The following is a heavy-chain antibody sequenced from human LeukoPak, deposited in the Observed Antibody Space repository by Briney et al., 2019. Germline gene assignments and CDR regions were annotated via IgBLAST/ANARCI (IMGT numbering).Heavy chain of an antibody. CDR1: GYTFTRHG. D-gene: IGHD3-10*01. Sequence: GASVKVSCKASGYTFTRHGISWARQAPGQGLEWMGWISTYNGDTTYAQELQGRVTMTTDTSTSTAYMELRSLRFDDTAVYYCARDEGRVSGSYNPWGQGTLVIVSS. V-gene: IGHV1-18*01. CDR3: ARDEGRVSGSYNP. J-gene: IGHJ5*02. CDR2: ISTYNGDT.